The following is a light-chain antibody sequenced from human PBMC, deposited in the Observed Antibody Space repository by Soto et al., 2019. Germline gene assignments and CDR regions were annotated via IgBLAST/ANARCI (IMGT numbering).Light chain of an antibody. CDR3: QQCYNTPYT. CDR1: QSVLYSSNNKNY. V-gene: IGKV4-1*01. CDR2: WAS. Sequence: DIVMTQSPDSLAVSLSERATINCKSSQSVLYSSNNKNYLAWYQQKPGQPPKLLIYWASTRESGVPDRFSGSGSGTDFTLTISSLQAEDVAVYYCQQCYNTPYTFGQGTKVEIK. J-gene: IGKJ2*01.